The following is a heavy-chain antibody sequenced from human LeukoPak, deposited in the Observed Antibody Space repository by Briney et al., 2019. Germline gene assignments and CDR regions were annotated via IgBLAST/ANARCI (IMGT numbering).Heavy chain of an antibody. CDR2: INHSGST. Sequence: PETLSITCAVYGGSFSGYYWSWIRQPPGKGLEWIGEINHSGSTNYNPSLKSRVTISVDTSKNQFSLKLSSVTAADTAVYYCARAPTWSPGYCFDYWGQGTLVTVSS. CDR3: ARAPTWSPGYCFDY. V-gene: IGHV4-34*01. D-gene: IGHD2-15*01. J-gene: IGHJ4*02. CDR1: GGSFSGYY.